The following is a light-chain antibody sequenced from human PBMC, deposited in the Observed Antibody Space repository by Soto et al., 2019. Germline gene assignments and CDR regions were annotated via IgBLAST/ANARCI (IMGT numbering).Light chain of an antibody. CDR2: GAS. Sequence: EIVMTQSPATLSVSPGERATLSCRASQSVSSNLAWYQQKPGQAPRLLIYGASTRATGIPARFSGSGSGTEFILTISSLQSADFAVYYCHQYNNWPLTFGGGTKVEIK. J-gene: IGKJ4*01. V-gene: IGKV3-15*01. CDR1: QSVSSN. CDR3: HQYNNWPLT.